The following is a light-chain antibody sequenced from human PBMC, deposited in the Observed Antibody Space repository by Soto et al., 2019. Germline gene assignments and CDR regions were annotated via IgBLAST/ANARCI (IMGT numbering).Light chain of an antibody. CDR3: QQYHSYPYS. Sequence: DIHMTQSPSTLSVSVRDRVTITCRASQSVSPWLAWYQQKPGKAPRLLIYQASTLESGVPSRFSGSGTGTEFTLTISSLQADDFATYYCQQYHSYPYSFGQGTKLEI. V-gene: IGKV1-5*03. CDR1: QSVSPW. J-gene: IGKJ2*01. CDR2: QAS.